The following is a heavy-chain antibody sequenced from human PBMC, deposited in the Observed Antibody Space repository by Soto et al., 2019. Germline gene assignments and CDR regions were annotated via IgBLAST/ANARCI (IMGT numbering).Heavy chain of an antibody. J-gene: IGHJ4*02. V-gene: IGHV3-48*03. D-gene: IGHD2-2*02. CDR3: AKSPNFYCSSPNCYKYYFDH. Sequence: HPGGSLRLSCAASGFTFSSYEMNWVRQAPGKGLEWVSYISSSGSTIYYADSVKGRFTISKDNSKNTLYLQMNSLRPEDTAVYYCAKSPNFYCSSPNCYKYYFDHWGQGTRVTV. CDR1: GFTFSSYE. CDR2: ISSSGSTI.